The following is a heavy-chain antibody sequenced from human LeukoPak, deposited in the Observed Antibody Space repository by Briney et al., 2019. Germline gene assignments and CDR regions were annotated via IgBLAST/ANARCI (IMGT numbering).Heavy chain of an antibody. CDR1: GGSFSGYY. J-gene: IGHJ4*02. D-gene: IGHD6-19*01. CDR3: AGRLIAVVGTGAWVFDY. CDR2: INHSGST. V-gene: IGHV4-34*01. Sequence: SETLSLTCAVYGGSFSGYYWSWIRQPPGKGLEWIGEINHSGSTNYNPSLKSRVTISVDTSKNQFSLKLSSVTAADTAVYYCAGRLIAVVGTGAWVFDYWGQGTLVTVSS.